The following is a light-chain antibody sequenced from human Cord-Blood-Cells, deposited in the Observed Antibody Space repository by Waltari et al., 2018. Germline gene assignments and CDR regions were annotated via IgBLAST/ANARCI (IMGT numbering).Light chain of an antibody. V-gene: IGKV3-15*01. CDR2: GAS. Sequence: EIVMTQSPATLSVSPGERATLSCRASQMVSSKLAWYQQKPGQAPRLLIYGASTRATGIPARFSGSGSGTEFTLTISSLQSEDFAVYYCQQYNNWPQTFGQGTKLEIK. CDR1: QMVSSK. J-gene: IGKJ2*01. CDR3: QQYNNWPQT.